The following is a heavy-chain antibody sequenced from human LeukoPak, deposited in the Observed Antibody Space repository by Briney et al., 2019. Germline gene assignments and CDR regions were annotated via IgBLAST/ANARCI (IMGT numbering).Heavy chain of an antibody. CDR2: FYYSGST. V-gene: IGHV4-59*08. D-gene: IGHD6-13*01. Sequence: SETLSLTCTVPGXSISSYYWSWIRKPPGKGLEWIGYFYYSGSTNYNPSLKSRVTISVDTPKNQFSLKLSSVTAADTAVYYCARSRIAAAAGFDPWGQGTLVTVSS. CDR3: ARSRIAAAAGFDP. CDR1: GXSISSYY. J-gene: IGHJ5*02.